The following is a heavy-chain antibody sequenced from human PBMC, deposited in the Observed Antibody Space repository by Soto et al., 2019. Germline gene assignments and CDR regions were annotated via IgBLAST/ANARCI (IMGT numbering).Heavy chain of an antibody. V-gene: IGHV3-9*01. CDR3: AKDSSEYYYDSRRQSEDYGMDV. Sequence: GGSLRLSCAASRFTFDDYAMHWVRQSPGKGLELVSGISLTSGSIGYADSVKGRFTICRDNAKNSLYLQMNSLRAEDTALYYCAKDSSEYYYDSRRQSEDYGMDVWGQGTTVTVSS. CDR1: RFTFDDYA. J-gene: IGHJ6*02. CDR2: ISLTSGSI. D-gene: IGHD3-22*01.